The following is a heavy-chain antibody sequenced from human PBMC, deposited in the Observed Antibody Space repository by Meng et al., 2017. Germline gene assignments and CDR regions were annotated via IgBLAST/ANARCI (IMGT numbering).Heavy chain of an antibody. CDR2: IDPKSDNT. V-gene: IGHV1-2*06. CDR3: ARDEDISAAGYLLGDF. J-gene: IGHJ4*02. CDR1: AYTFAAYW. Sequence: QVQLMQFGRKVKEPWASVKVCCKASAYTFAAYWIQWVRQAPGQGLEWMGRIDPKSDNTHYAQKFQGRVTMTRDTSISTAYMELSGLRSDDTAVYYCARDEDISAAGYLLGDFWGQGTLVTVSS. D-gene: IGHD6-13*01.